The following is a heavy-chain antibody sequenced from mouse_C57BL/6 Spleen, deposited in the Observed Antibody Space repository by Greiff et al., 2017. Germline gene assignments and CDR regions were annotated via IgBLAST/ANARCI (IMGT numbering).Heavy chain of an antibody. CDR3: ASRSRYFDV. CDR1: GYTFTSYW. J-gene: IGHJ1*03. CDR2: IDPSDSYT. Sequence: VQLQQPGAELVKPGASVKLSCKASGYTFTSYWMQWVKQRPGQGLEWIGEIDPSDSYTNYNQKFKGKATLTVDTSSSTAYMQLSSLTSEDSAVYYCASRSRYFDVWGTGTTVTVSS. V-gene: IGHV1-50*01.